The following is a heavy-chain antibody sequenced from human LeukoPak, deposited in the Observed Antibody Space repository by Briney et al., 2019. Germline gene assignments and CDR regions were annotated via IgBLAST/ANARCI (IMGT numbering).Heavy chain of an antibody. D-gene: IGHD3-22*01. CDR3: ARELYYDSSGYYPLDY. Sequence: GGSLRPSCAASGFTFSSYWMSWVRQAPGKGLEWVANIKQDGSEKYYVDSVKGRFTISRDNSKNTLYLQMNSLRAEDTAVYYCARELYYDSSGYYPLDYWGQGTLVTVSS. V-gene: IGHV3-7*01. CDR1: GFTFSSYW. CDR2: IKQDGSEK. J-gene: IGHJ4*02.